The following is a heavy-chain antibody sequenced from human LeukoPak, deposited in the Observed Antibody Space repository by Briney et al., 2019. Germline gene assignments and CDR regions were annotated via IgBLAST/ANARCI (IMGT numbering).Heavy chain of an antibody. CDR1: GGSISGYY. J-gene: IGHJ4*02. CDR3: ARDHRVYGYFDY. Sequence: SETLSLTCTVSGGSISGYYWSWIRQSPGKGLEWIGYIYYSGGTNYNPSLKSRVTISIDTSKKQFSLKLSSVTAADTAVYYCARDHRVYGYFDYWGQGTLVTVSS. V-gene: IGHV4-59*01. D-gene: IGHD5/OR15-5a*01. CDR2: IYYSGGT.